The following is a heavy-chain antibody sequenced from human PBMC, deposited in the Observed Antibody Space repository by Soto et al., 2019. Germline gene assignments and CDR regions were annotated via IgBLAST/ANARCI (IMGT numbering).Heavy chain of an antibody. CDR2: IIPVFGTA. CDR1: GGTFSTYV. V-gene: IGHV1-69*13. D-gene: IGHD3-22*01. J-gene: IGHJ4*02. Sequence: ASVKVSCKASGGTFSTYVISWVRQAPGQGLEWMGGIIPVFGTAYYAQKFQGRVTVTADESTSTAYMELSSLRSEDTAVYYCARPALEYYFGNNGYSSLYWGQGTLGT. CDR3: ARPALEYYFGNNGYSSLY.